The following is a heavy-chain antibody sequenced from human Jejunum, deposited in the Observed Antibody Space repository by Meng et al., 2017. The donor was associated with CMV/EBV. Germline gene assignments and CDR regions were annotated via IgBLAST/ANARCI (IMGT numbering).Heavy chain of an antibody. CDR3: AKEGHSGFGMTYYEMDV. D-gene: IGHD6-19*01. CDR1: FSLYG. J-gene: IGHJ6*02. V-gene: IGHV3-30*02. CDR2: IRYDENSK. Sequence: FSLYGVFWVRKGPGKGLEWVSYIRYDENSKYHSDSVKGRFTITRDDSKNTLYLQMNNLRAEDTAVYYCAKEGHSGFGMTYYEMDVWGQGTTVTVSS.